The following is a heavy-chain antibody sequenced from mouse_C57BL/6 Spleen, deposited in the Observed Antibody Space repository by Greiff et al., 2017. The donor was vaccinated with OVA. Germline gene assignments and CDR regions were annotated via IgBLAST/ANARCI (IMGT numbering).Heavy chain of an antibody. CDR1: GYAFTNYL. V-gene: IGHV1-54*01. CDR3: ARRGSSGFYFDY. J-gene: IGHJ2*01. D-gene: IGHD3-2*02. Sequence: VQLVESGAELVRPGTSVKVSCKASGYAFTNYLIEWVKQRPGQGLEWIGVINPGSGGTNYNEKFKGKATLTADKSSSTAYMQLSSLTSEDSAVYFCARRGSSGFYFDYWGQGTTLTVSS. CDR2: INPGSGGT.